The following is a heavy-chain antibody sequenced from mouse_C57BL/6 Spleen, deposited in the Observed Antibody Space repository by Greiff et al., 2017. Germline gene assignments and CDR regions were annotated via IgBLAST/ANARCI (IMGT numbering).Heavy chain of an antibody. CDR1: GFTFSDYG. Sequence: DVMLVESGGGLVKPGGSLKLSCAASGFTFSDYGMHWVRQAPEKGLEWVAYISSGSSTIYYADTVKGRFTISRDNAKNTLFLQMTSLRSEDTAMYYCARPDGYYPYWYFDVWGTGTTVTVSS. CDR3: ARPDGYYPYWYFDV. V-gene: IGHV5-17*01. CDR2: ISSGSSTI. D-gene: IGHD2-3*01. J-gene: IGHJ1*03.